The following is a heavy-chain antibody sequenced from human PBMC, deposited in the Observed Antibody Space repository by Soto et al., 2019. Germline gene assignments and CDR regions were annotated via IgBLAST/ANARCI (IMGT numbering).Heavy chain of an antibody. J-gene: IGHJ4*02. CDR1: GFTFSSHW. CDR2: IKEDGSEK. D-gene: IGHD3-3*01. CDR3: ARVDFWSGYWGLDY. Sequence: VQLVETGGGLVQPGGSLRLSCAASGFTFSSHWMSWVRQAPGKGLEWVANIKEDGSEKYYVDSVKGRFTVFRDNAKNSLYLEMNSLGAEDTALYYCARVDFWSGYWGLDYWGQGTLVSVSS. V-gene: IGHV3-7*01.